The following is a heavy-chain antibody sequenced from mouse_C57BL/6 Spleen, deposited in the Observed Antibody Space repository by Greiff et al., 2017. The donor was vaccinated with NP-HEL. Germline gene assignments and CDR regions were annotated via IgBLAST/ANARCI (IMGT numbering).Heavy chain of an antibody. CDR3: ARLRMGVGGFAY. D-gene: IGHD1-3*01. V-gene: IGHV1-55*01. CDR2: IYPGSGST. J-gene: IGHJ3*01. Sequence: VQLQQPGAELVKPGASVKMSCKASGYTFTSYWITWVKQRPGQGLEWIGDIYPGSGSTNYNEKFKSKATLTVDTSSSTAYMQLSSLTSEDSAVYYCARLRMGVGGFAYWGQGTLVTVSA. CDR1: GYTFTSYW.